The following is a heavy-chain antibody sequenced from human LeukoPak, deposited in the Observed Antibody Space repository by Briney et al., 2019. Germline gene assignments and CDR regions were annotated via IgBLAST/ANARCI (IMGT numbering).Heavy chain of an antibody. J-gene: IGHJ3*02. CDR1: GYSISSGYY. V-gene: IGHV4-38-2*01. D-gene: IGHD3-3*02. Sequence: SETLSLTCAVSGYSISSGYYWGWIRQPPGKGLEWIGSFYHSGSTYYNPSLKSRVTISVDTSKNQFSLKLSSVTAADTAVYYCARHLSGSRDAFDIWGQGTMVTVSS. CDR2: FYHSGST. CDR3: ARHLSGSRDAFDI.